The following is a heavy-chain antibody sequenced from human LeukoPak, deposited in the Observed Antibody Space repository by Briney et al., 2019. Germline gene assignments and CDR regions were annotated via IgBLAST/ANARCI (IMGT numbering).Heavy chain of an antibody. J-gene: IGHJ4*02. CDR1: GGSIRSSSYY. CDR2: FYYSVST. Sequence: SETLSLTCTVSGGSIRSSSYYWGWVRQPPGKGLEWIGSFYYSVSTFYNPSLKSRVTISVDTSRNQFSLKLSSVTAADTAVHYCARWQINLYYFDYWGQGTLVTVSS. V-gene: IGHV4-39*01. CDR3: ARWQINLYYFDY. D-gene: IGHD1-14*01.